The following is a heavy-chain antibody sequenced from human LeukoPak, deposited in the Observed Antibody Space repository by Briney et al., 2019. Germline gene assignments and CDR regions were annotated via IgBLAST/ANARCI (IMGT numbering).Heavy chain of an antibody. J-gene: IGHJ4*02. CDR3: ARDRRDSSGYPYY. CDR2: IYHSGST. D-gene: IGHD3-22*01. CDR1: GGSISSGGYS. V-gene: IGHV4-30-2*01. Sequence: PSETLSLTCAVSGGSISSGGYSWSWIRQPPGKGLEWIGYIYHSGSTYYNPSLKSRVTISVDRSKNQFSLKLSSVTAADTAVYYCARDRRDSSGYPYYWGQGTLVTVSS.